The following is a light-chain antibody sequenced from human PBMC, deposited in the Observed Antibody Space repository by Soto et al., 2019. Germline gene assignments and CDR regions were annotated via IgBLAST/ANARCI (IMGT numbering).Light chain of an antibody. CDR1: QSISTY. J-gene: IGKJ1*01. CDR3: QQYNGYSAWT. CDR2: NAY. Sequence: DIQMTQSHATLSASVGDRVTITCRASQSISTYLAWYQQKPGKAPKVLIWNAYTLHRGVSSRFSGSGSGTEFTLTISSLQPDDFATYYCQQYNGYSAWTFGQGTKVEIK. V-gene: IGKV1-5*01.